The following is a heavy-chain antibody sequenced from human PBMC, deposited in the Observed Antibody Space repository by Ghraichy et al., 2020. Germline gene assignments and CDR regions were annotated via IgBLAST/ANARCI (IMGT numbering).Heavy chain of an antibody. V-gene: IGHV4-39*01. Sequence: EALNISCTVSGGSISSSSYYWGWIRQPPGKGLEWIGSIYYSGSTYYNPSLKSRVTISVDTSKNQFSLKLSSVTAADTAVYYCARLEFYGDYVWFDYWGQGTLVTVSS. D-gene: IGHD4-17*01. CDR3: ARLEFYGDYVWFDY. CDR1: GGSISSSSYY. J-gene: IGHJ4*02. CDR2: IYYSGST.